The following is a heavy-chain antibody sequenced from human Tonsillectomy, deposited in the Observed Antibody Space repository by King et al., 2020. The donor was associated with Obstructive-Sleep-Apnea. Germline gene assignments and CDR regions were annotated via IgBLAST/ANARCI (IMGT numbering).Heavy chain of an antibody. D-gene: IGHD6-13*01. CDR3: AATSGYSSSWYSHFDY. J-gene: IGHJ4*02. CDR1: GFTFSDYY. CDR2: ISSSSSYT. V-gene: IGHV3-11*06. Sequence: QLVQSGGGLVKPGGSLRISCAASGFTFSDYYMSWIRQAPGKGLEWVSYISSSSSYTKYADSVKGRFTISRDNAKNSLYLQMNSLRAEDTAVYYCAATSGYSSSWYSHFDYWGQGTLVTVSS.